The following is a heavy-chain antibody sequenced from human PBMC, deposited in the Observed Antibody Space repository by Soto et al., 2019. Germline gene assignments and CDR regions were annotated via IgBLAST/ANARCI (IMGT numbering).Heavy chain of an antibody. J-gene: IGHJ6*02. CDR1: VLSVSDNF. CDR3: AKGLYGEHSFYFYALDV. Sequence: GGSLGLSCAAAVLSVSDNFMSWVRQAPGKGLHLVSIIYANKFGANTYYEDSVGGRFTISRDNSKNLLYLQMNSLRAEDTAVYYCAKGLYGEHSFYFYALDVWGQGTTVTVSS. D-gene: IGHD4-17*01. CDR2: IYANKFGANT. V-gene: IGHV3-53*01.